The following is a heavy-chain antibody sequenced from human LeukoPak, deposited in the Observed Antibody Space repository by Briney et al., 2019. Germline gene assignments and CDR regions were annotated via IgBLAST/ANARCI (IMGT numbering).Heavy chain of an antibody. V-gene: IGHV1-58*02. J-gene: IGHJ3*02. CDR1: GFTFTSSA. CDR2: IVVGSGNT. CDR3: AALKFNYDSPDAFDI. D-gene: IGHD3-3*01. Sequence: SVKVSCKASGFTFTSSAMQWVRQARGQRLEWIGWIVVGSGNTNYAQKFQERVTITRDMSTSTAYMELSSLRSEDTAVYYCAALKFNYDSPDAFDIWGQGTMVTVSS.